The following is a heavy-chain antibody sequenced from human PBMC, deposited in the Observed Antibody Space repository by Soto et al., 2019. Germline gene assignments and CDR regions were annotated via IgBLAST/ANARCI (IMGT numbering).Heavy chain of an antibody. D-gene: IGHD6-6*01. Sequence: SETLSLTCAVYGGSFSGYYWSWIRQPPGKGLEWIGEINHSGSTNYNPSLKSRVTISVDTSKNQFSLKLSSVTAADTAVYYCARGEYSSSSVYYYYYMDVWGKGTTVTVSS. CDR2: INHSGST. CDR1: GGSFSGYY. CDR3: ARGEYSSSSVYYYYYMDV. J-gene: IGHJ6*03. V-gene: IGHV4-34*01.